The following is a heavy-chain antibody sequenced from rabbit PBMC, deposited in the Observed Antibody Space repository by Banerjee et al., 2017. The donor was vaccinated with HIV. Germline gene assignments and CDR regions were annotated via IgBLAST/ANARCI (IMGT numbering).Heavy chain of an antibody. CDR1: GFSFSSSYW. CDR3: ARAYASSSGYYSGYYFDL. V-gene: IGHV1S45*01. D-gene: IGHD1-1*01. Sequence: EESGGDLVKPEGSLTLTCTASGFSFSSSYWICWVRQAPGKGLEWIGCIYTDSGSAYYANWAKGRFTISETSSTTVTLQMTSLTAADTATYFCARAYASSSGYYSGYYFDLWGPGTLVTVS. CDR2: IYTDSGSA. J-gene: IGHJ4*01.